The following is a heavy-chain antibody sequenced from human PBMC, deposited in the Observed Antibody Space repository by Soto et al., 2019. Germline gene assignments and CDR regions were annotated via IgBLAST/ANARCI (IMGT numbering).Heavy chain of an antibody. CDR1: GGSVNSATYG. D-gene: IGHD3-22*01. V-gene: IGHV4-61*01. CDR3: ARAKTTMIVPENF. J-gene: IGHJ4*02. Sequence: PSESLSLTCTVAGGSVNSATYGWGWIWQTRGKGLEWIGYIYYSETTKCRSSVKRRVTIAVDTSKNQFALNLSTVTAADTAIYSCARAKTTMIVPENFWGQGTPVTVSS. CDR2: IYYSETT.